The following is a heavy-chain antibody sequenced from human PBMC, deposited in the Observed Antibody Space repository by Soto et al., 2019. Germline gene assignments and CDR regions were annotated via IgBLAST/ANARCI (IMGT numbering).Heavy chain of an antibody. CDR2: ISYDGSNK. CDR1: GFTFSSYF. D-gene: IGHD3-3*01. J-gene: IGHJ6*02. V-gene: IGHV3-30*18. Sequence: PEGSLILSWAASGFTFSSYFMHWVRQAPGKGLEWVAVISYDGSNKYYADSVKGRFTISRDNSKNTLYLQMNSLRAEDTAVYYCAKGYDFWSGSDPYGMDVWGQGTTVTVSS. CDR3: AKGYDFWSGSDPYGMDV.